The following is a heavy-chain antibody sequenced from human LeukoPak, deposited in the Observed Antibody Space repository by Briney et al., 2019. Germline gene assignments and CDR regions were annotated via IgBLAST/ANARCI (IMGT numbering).Heavy chain of an antibody. J-gene: IGHJ4*02. CDR3: ADMTDDY. V-gene: IGHV3-53*01. D-gene: IGHD2-21*02. CDR2: IYSDGNT. Sequence: GGSLRLSCAASGSIVSNKYISWVRQAPGKGLEWVSVIYSDGNTNYADSVKGRFTISRDNSKNTLYLQMNSLRAEDTAVYYCADMTDDYWGQGTLVTVSS. CDR1: GSIVSNKY.